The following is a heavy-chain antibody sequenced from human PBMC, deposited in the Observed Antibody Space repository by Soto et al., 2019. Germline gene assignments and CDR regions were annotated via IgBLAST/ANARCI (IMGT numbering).Heavy chain of an antibody. CDR2: ISAYNGNT. J-gene: IGHJ4*02. CDR1: GYTFTSYG. D-gene: IGHD4-17*01. CDR3: ARGHDYGVEFDY. V-gene: IGHV1-18*01. Sequence: ASVKVSCKASGYTFTSYGISWVRQAPGQGLELMGWISAYNGNTNYAQKLQGRVTMTTXXXXXXAXMXLXSXRSDXTAVYYCARGHDYGVEFDYWGQGTLVTVSS.